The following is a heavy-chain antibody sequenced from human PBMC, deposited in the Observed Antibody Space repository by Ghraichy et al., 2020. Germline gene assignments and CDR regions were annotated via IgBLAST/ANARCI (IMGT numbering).Heavy chain of an antibody. CDR3: AKTEVDYDYVWGSYRPRGMDV. CDR1: GFTFSSYG. V-gene: IGHV3-30*18. D-gene: IGHD3-16*02. Sequence: GGSLRLSCAASGFTFSSYGMHWVRQAPGKGLEWVAVISYDGSNKYYADSVKGRFTISRDNSKNTLYLQMNSLRAEDTAVYYCAKTEVDYDYVWGSYRPRGMDVWGQGTTVTVSS. CDR2: ISYDGSNK. J-gene: IGHJ6*02.